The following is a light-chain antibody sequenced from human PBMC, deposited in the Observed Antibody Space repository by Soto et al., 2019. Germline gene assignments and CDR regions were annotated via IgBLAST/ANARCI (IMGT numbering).Light chain of an antibody. J-gene: IGKJ5*01. CDR3: QQSYRYLIT. Sequence: AIRRTQSPSSRAASGKDIVIGGCRASQGISSYLAWYQQKPGKAPKLLIYDASTLQSWVPSRFSDSGSGPDLPPTFTCLPSEHFATYSCQQSYRYLITFGQGTRLEIK. CDR1: QGISSY. V-gene: IGKV1-8*01. CDR2: DAS.